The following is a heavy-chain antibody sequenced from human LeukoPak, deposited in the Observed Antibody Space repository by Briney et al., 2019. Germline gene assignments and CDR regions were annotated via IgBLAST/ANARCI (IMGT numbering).Heavy chain of an antibody. J-gene: IGHJ4*02. CDR2: ISKSGST. CDR3: ARVTVTTPEYYFDY. Sequence: PSETLSLTCAVYGGSFSGYYWSWIRQPPGKGLEWIGYISKSGSTNYNPSLKSRVTISLDTSKNQFSLKLSSVTAADTAMYYCARVTVTTPEYYFDYWGQGTLVTVSS. CDR1: GGSFSGYY. D-gene: IGHD4-17*01. V-gene: IGHV4-59*01.